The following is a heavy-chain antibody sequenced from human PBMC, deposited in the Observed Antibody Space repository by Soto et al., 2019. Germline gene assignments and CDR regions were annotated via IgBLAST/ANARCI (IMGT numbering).Heavy chain of an antibody. V-gene: IGHV3-33*01. CDR2: FWYDGSNK. CDR1: GFTFSSHG. J-gene: IGHJ6*02. CDR3: ARGVGNFYYSMDV. Sequence: QLQLVESGGGVVQPGRSLRLSCAASGFTFSSHGMHWVRQAPGKGLEWVAVFWYDGSNKYYEDSVEGRFTISRDNSKNTLYLQMNSLRAEDTAVYYCARGVGNFYYSMDVWGQGTTVTVSS.